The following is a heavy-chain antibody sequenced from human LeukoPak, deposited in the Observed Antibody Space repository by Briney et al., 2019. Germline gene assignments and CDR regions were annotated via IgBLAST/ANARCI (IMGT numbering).Heavy chain of an antibody. CDR1: GFTFSNYI. CDR3: ARDLSGDGYNKFDY. CDR2: ISTGNRHI. J-gene: IGHJ4*02. Sequence: GGSLRLSCAASGFTFSNYIMNWVRQAPGKGLELVSSISTGNRHIYYAASVKGRFTISRDDAKNSLYLHMNSLRAEDTAAYYCARDLSGDGYNKFDYWGQGTPVTVSP. V-gene: IGHV3-21*01. D-gene: IGHD5-24*01.